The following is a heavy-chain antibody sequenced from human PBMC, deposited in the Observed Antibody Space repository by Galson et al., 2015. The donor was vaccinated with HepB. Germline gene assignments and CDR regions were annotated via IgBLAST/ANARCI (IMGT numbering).Heavy chain of an antibody. CDR2: ISYGGNDK. V-gene: IGHV3-30*04. Sequence: CAASGFTFSSYTMHWVRQAPGKGLEWVALISYGGNDKYYADSVKGRFTISRDNSKNTLYLQMNSLRAEDTAVYYCARDRYSSGPDYWGQGTLVTVSS. CDR1: GFTFSSYT. CDR3: ARDRYSSGPDY. J-gene: IGHJ4*02. D-gene: IGHD6-19*01.